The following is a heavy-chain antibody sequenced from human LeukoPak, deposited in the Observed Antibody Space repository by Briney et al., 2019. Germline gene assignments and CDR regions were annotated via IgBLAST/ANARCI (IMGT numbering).Heavy chain of an antibody. CDR1: GYTFSGYF. J-gene: IGHJ4*02. V-gene: IGHV1-2*06. CDR3: ARDLSSTPNWEFDY. D-gene: IGHD7-27*01. CDR2: INSNSGAT. Sequence: ASVKVSCKPSGYTFSGYFIHWVRQAAGQGLEWMGRINSNSGATEYGQNFQGRVAMSRDTSISTASMELSWLTSDDTAVYYCARDLSSTPNWEFDYWGQGTLVTVSS.